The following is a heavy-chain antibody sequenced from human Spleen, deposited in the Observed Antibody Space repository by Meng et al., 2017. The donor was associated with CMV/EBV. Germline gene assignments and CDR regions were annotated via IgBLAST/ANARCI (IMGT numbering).Heavy chain of an antibody. J-gene: IGHJ6*02. Sequence: SETLSLTCTVSGVSMSGYYWSWIRQPPGKGLEWIGEINHSGSTNYNPSLKSRVTISVDTSKNQFSLKLSSVTAADTAVYYCAREVGNPSYYYYGMDVWGQGTTVTVSS. V-gene: IGHV4-34*01. CDR1: GVSMSGYY. CDR2: INHSGST. D-gene: IGHD1-26*01. CDR3: AREVGNPSYYYYGMDV.